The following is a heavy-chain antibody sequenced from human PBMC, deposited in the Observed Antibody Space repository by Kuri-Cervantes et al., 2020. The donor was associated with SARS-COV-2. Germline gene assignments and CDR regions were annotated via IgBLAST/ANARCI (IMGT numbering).Heavy chain of an antibody. Sequence: SETLSLTCTVSGGSISSGSYYWSWIRQPAGKGLEWIGRIYTSGSTNYNPSLKSRVTISVDTSKNQFSLKLSSVTAADTAVYYCARAMVPLHYYGLDFWGQGTTVTVSS. J-gene: IGHJ6*02. V-gene: IGHV4-61*02. CDR1: GGSISSGSYY. D-gene: IGHD4/OR15-4a*01. CDR3: ARAMVPLHYYGLDF. CDR2: IYTSGST.